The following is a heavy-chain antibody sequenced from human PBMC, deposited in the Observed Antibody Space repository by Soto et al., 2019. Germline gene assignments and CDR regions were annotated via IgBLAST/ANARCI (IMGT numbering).Heavy chain of an antibody. CDR2: IYSGGST. J-gene: IGHJ6*03. CDR1: GFTVSSNY. Sequence: GGSLRLSCAASGFTVSSNYMSWVRQAPGKGLEWVSVIYSGGSTYYADSVKGRFTISRDNSKNTLYLQMNSLRAEDTAVYYCARGRSLYYYGSGSYFPGPYYYYYMDVWGKGTTVTVSS. V-gene: IGHV3-66*01. CDR3: ARGRSLYYYGSGSYFPGPYYYYYMDV. D-gene: IGHD3-10*01.